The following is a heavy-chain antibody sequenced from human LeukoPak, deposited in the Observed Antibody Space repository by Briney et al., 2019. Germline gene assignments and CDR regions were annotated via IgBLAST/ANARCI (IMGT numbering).Heavy chain of an antibody. J-gene: IGHJ1*01. CDR3: AREGATIAAALH. D-gene: IGHD6-13*01. V-gene: IGHV1-46*01. CDR2: INPSGGST. CDR1: GYTFTSSY. Sequence: ASVKVSCMASGYTFTSSYMHWGRQAPGQGLEWVGRINPSGGSTSYAQKFQGRVTMTRDTSTSTVYMELSSLRSEDTAVYYCAREGATIAAALHWGQGTLVTVSS.